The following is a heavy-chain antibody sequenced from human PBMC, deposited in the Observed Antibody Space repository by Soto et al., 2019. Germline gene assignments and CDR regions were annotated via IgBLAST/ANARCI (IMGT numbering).Heavy chain of an antibody. CDR3: AREGGGSYELSNWFDP. V-gene: IGHV4-34*01. J-gene: IGHJ5*02. Sequence: PSETLSLTCAVYGGSFSGYYWSWIRQPPGKGLEWIGEINHSGSTNYNPSLKSRVTISVDTSKNQFSLKLSSVTAADTAVYYCAREGGGSYELSNWFDPWGQGTLVTVSS. CDR2: INHSGST. D-gene: IGHD1-26*01. CDR1: GGSFSGYY.